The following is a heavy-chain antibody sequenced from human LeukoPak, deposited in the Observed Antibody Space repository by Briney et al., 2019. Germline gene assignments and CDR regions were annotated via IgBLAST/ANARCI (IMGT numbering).Heavy chain of an antibody. V-gene: IGHV3-23*01. CDR3: ARVFTVRSSWYWFDP. CDR2: ISGRDSGT. D-gene: IGHD6-13*01. J-gene: IGHJ5*02. CDR1: GFTFSTFG. Sequence: GGSLRLSCAASGFTFSTFGMSWVRQAPGKGLEWVSAISGRDSGTYYADSVKGRFTISRDNSKNTLYLQMNSLRAEDTAVYYCARVFTVRSSWYWFDPWGQGTLVTVSS.